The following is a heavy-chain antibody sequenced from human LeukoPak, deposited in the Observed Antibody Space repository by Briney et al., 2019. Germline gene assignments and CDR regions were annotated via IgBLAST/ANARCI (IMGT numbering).Heavy chain of an antibody. D-gene: IGHD3-22*01. CDR2: ISGSGGTT. V-gene: IGHV3-23*01. Sequence: PGGSLRLSCAASGSTFSAYAMAWVRQAPGKGLEWVSTISGSGGTTYSADSVKGRFTISRDNSKNILYLQVNSLRAGDTAVYYCAKDYYYDSSGYYYGDAFDIWGQGTMVTVSS. J-gene: IGHJ3*02. CDR1: GSTFSAYA. CDR3: AKDYYYDSSGYYYGDAFDI.